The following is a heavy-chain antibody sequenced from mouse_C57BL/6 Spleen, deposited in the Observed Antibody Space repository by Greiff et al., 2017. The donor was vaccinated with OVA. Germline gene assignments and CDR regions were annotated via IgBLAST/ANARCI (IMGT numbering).Heavy chain of an antibody. D-gene: IGHD2-1*01. J-gene: IGHJ3*01. V-gene: IGHV1-22*01. CDR1: GYTFTDYN. Sequence: EVQLQQSGPELVKPGASVKMSCKASGYTFTDYNMHWVKQSHGKSLEWIGYINPNNGGTSYNQKFKGKATLTVNKSSSTAYMELRSLTSEDSAVYYCARSGIYYGNYGFAYWGQGTLVTVSA. CDR2: INPNNGGT. CDR3: ARSGIYYGNYGFAY.